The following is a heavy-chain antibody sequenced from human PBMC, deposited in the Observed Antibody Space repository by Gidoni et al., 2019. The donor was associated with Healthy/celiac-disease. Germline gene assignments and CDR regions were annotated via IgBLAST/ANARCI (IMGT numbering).Heavy chain of an antibody. V-gene: IGHV1-69*01. CDR2: IIPIFGTA. CDR3: ARRYCSGGSCSNWFDP. D-gene: IGHD2-15*01. Sequence: QVQLVQSGAEVKTPGSSVKVSCQASCGTFSSYAISWVRQAPGQGREWMGGIIPIFGTANYAQKFQGRVTITADESTSTAYMELSSLRSEDTAVYYGARRYCSGGSCSNWFDPWGQGTLVTVSS. J-gene: IGHJ5*02. CDR1: CGTFSSYA.